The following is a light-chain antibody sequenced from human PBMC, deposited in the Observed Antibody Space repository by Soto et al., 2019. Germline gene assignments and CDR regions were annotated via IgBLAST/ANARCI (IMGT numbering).Light chain of an antibody. CDR3: QEYYSYPST. CDR1: QGISSY. J-gene: IGKJ1*01. V-gene: IGKV1-8*01. Sequence: AIRMTQSPSSFSASTGDRVTITCRASQGISSYLAWYQQKPGKAPKLLIYAASTLQSGVPSRFSGSGSGTDFTLTIRCLQSEDFATYYCQEYYSYPSTFGQGTKVAIK. CDR2: AAS.